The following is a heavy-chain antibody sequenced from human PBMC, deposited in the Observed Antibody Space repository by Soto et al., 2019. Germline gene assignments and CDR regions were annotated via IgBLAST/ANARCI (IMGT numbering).Heavy chain of an antibody. CDR2: IFHSGST. D-gene: IGHD3-3*01. CDR1: GGSISSNY. Sequence: SETLSLTCTVSGGSISSNYWSWIRQPPGKGLEWIGYIFHSGSTTYNPSLKSRVTMSVDTSKNQFSLNLSSVTAADTAVYYCARVDYDFRSGSSPSNYGMDVWGQGTTVTVSS. V-gene: IGHV4-59*13. J-gene: IGHJ6*02. CDR3: ARVDYDFRSGSSPSNYGMDV.